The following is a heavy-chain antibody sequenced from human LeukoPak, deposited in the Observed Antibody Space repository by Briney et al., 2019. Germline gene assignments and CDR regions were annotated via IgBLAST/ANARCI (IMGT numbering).Heavy chain of an antibody. D-gene: IGHD6-6*01. CDR3: ARGIAARPFSPPDY. Sequence: PSETLSLTCTVSGGSISSGSYYWSWIRQPAGKGLEWIGSIYTSGSTNYNPSLKSRVTISVDTSKNQFSLKLSSVTAADTAVYYCARGIAARPFSPPDYWGQGTLVTVSS. V-gene: IGHV4-61*02. J-gene: IGHJ4*02. CDR2: IYTSGST. CDR1: GGSISSGSYY.